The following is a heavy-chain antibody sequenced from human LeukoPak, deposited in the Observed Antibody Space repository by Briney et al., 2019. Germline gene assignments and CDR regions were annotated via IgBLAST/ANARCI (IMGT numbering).Heavy chain of an antibody. D-gene: IGHD3-10*01. V-gene: IGHV5-51*01. CDR3: ARYAMVRGVKGDY. J-gene: IGHJ4*02. Sequence: GESLKISRKGSGYGFTSYWIGWVRQMPGKGLEWMGIIYPGDSDTRYSPSFQGQVTISADKSISTAYLQWSSLKASDTAMYYCARYAMVRGVKGDYWGQGTLVTVSS. CDR2: IYPGDSDT. CDR1: GYGFTSYW.